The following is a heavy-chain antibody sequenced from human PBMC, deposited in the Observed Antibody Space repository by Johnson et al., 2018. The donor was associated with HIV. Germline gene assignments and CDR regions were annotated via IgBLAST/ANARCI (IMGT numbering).Heavy chain of an antibody. CDR2: ISYDGSNK. CDR3: ASSAVGIMGDFEI. CDR1: GFTFRSYA. Sequence: QVQLVESGGGVVQPGRSLRLSCAASGFTFRSYAMHWVRQAPGKGLEWVAIISYDGSNKYYADSVKGRFTISRDNSKNTLYLQMHSLRAEDMAVYYCASSAVGIMGDFEIWGQGTMVTVSS. D-gene: IGHD1-26*01. J-gene: IGHJ3*02. V-gene: IGHV3-30*04.